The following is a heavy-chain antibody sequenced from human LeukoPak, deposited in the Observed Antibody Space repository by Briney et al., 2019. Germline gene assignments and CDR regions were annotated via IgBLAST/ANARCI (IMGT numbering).Heavy chain of an antibody. CDR1: GFSFSTSG. CDR2: INHDASGK. V-gene: IGHV3-7*04. D-gene: IGHD1-26*01. J-gene: IGHJ4*02. CDR3: ARDMFSGSYYGVNY. Sequence: GGSLRLSCAASGFSFSTSGMSWVRQAPGKGLEWVANINHDASGKYYVDSVRGRFTISRDNAKNSLYLQMDSLRAEDTALYYCARDMFSGSYYGVNYWGQGILVTVSS.